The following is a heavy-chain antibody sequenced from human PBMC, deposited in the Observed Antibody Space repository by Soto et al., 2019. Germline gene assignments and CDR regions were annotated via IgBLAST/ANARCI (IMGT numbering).Heavy chain of an antibody. Sequence: GASVKVSCKASGYTFTSYAMHWVRQAPGQRLEWMGWINAGNGNTKYSQKFQGRVTITRDTSASTAYMELSSLRSEGTAVYYCARGGKYCTNGVCSFSGMDVWGQGTTVTVSS. CDR1: GYTFTSYA. J-gene: IGHJ6*02. CDR3: ARGGKYCTNGVCSFSGMDV. CDR2: INAGNGNT. D-gene: IGHD2-8*01. V-gene: IGHV1-3*01.